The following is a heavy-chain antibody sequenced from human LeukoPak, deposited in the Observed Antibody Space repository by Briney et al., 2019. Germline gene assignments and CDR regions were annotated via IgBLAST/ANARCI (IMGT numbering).Heavy chain of an antibody. CDR1: GYTFTGYY. V-gene: IGHV1-2*06. CDR3: ARDFCGGDCYSDRYFDL. CDR2: INPNSGGT. Sequence: ASVKVSCKASGYTFTGYYMHWVRQAPGQGLEWMGRINPNSGGTNYAQKFQGRVTMTRDTSISTAYMELSRLRSDDTAVYYCARDFCGGDCYSDRYFDLWGRRTLVTVSS. D-gene: IGHD2-21*02. J-gene: IGHJ2*01.